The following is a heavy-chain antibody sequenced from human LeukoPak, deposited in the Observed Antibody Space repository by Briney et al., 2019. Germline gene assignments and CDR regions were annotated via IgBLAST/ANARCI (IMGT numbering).Heavy chain of an antibody. CDR1: GFSLSTSGMC. V-gene: IGHV2-70*11. Sequence: SSPALVKPTQTLTLTCTFSGFSLSTSGMCVSWIRQPPGKALEWLARIDWDDDKYYSTPLKTRLTIYKDTSKNQVVLTMTNMVPVDTATYYCARIGPYSNSGSLLLLHDYWGQGTLVTVSS. J-gene: IGHJ4*02. CDR3: ARIGPYSNSGSLLLLHDY. D-gene: IGHD1-26*01. CDR2: IDWDDDK.